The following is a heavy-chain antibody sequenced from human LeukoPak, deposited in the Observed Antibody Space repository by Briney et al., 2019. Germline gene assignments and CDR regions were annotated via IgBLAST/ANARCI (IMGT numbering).Heavy chain of an antibody. V-gene: IGHV5-51*01. J-gene: IGHJ4*02. Sequence: GESLKISCRGSGYSFSNYWIGWVRQMPGKGLEWMGITYPGDSDTRYNPSFQGQVTISADKSISTAYLQWNSLQASDTAMYYCARQNIGGTSASDYWGQGTLVTVSS. CDR1: GYSFSNYW. D-gene: IGHD1-26*01. CDR3: ARQNIGGTSASDY. CDR2: TYPGDSDT.